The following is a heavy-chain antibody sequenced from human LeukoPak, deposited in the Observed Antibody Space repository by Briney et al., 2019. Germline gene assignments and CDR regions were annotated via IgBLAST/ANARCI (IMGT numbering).Heavy chain of an antibody. Sequence: SETLSLTCTVSGGSISSHYWSWIRQPVGKGLEWIGRIYTSGSTNYNPSLKSRVTMSVDTSKNQFSLKLSSVTAADTAVYYCARETPVYDSSGYYYLPWGQGTLVTVSS. CDR3: ARETPVYDSSGYYYLP. J-gene: IGHJ5*02. V-gene: IGHV4-4*07. CDR2: IYTSGST. D-gene: IGHD3-22*01. CDR1: GGSISSHY.